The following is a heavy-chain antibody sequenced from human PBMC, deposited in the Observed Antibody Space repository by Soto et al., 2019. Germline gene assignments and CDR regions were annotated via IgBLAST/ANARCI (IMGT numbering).Heavy chain of an antibody. D-gene: IGHD1-1*01. Sequence: PSETLSLTCAVYGGSFSGYYWSWIRQPPGKGLEWIGEINHSGSTNYNPSLKSRVTISVDTSKNQFSLRLSSVTAADTAVHYCERVHQVLREVDMWGQGKVVTVSS. V-gene: IGHV4-34*01. CDR2: INHSGST. CDR1: GGSFSGYY. CDR3: ERVHQVLREVDM. J-gene: IGHJ3*02.